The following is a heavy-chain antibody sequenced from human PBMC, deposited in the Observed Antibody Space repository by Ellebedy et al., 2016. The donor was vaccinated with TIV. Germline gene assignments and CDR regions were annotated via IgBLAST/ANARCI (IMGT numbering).Heavy chain of an antibody. Sequence: MPSETLSLTCAVSGGSFSAYYWSWIRQPPGKGLEWIGEINHRGTTNYNPTLRSRVTISADTSRNYFSLRLSSVTAADTAVYYCARTEVGELSFDSWGQGTLVTVSS. CDR1: GGSFSAYY. CDR3: ARTEVGELSFDS. V-gene: IGHV4-34*01. J-gene: IGHJ4*02. CDR2: INHRGTT. D-gene: IGHD3-10*01.